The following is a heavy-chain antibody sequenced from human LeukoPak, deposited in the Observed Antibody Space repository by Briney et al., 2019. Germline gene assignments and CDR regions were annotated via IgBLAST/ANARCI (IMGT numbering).Heavy chain of an antibody. D-gene: IGHD5-12*01. J-gene: IGHJ4*02. Sequence: GGSLRLSCAASGFTFSSYSMNWVRQAPGKGLEWVSSISSSSSYIYYADSVKGRFTISRDNAKNSLCLQMNSLRAEDTAVYYCARGIYSGYDSPFDYWGQGTLVTVSS. V-gene: IGHV3-21*01. CDR2: ISSSSSYI. CDR3: ARGIYSGYDSPFDY. CDR1: GFTFSSYS.